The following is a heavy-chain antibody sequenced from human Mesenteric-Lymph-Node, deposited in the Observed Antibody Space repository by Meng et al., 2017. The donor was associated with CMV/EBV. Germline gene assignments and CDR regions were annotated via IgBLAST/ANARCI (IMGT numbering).Heavy chain of an antibody. J-gene: IGHJ6*02. Sequence: SETLSLTCAVYGGSFSGYYWSWIRQPPGKGLEWIGEINHSGSTNYNPSLKSRVTISVDTSKNQFSLKLSSVTAADTAVYYCASLSRSIPPDYYYYGMDVWGQGTTVTVSS. V-gene: IGHV4-34*01. CDR1: GGSFSGYY. CDR3: ASLSRSIPPDYYYYGMDV. CDR2: INHSGST. D-gene: IGHD3-3*02.